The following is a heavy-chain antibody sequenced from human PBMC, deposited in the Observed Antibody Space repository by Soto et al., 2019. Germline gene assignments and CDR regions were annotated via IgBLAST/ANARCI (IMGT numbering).Heavy chain of an antibody. Sequence: EVQLLESGGGLVQPGGSLRLSCAASGFTFSSYAMSWVRQAPGKGLEWVSAISGSGGSTYYADSVKGRFTISRDNSKNTLYLQMNRLRAEDTAVYYYAKPNIVLMVYALCDYWGQGTLVTVSS. CDR1: GFTFSSYA. CDR2: ISGSGGST. J-gene: IGHJ4*02. V-gene: IGHV3-23*01. CDR3: AKPNIVLMVYALCDY. D-gene: IGHD2-8*01.